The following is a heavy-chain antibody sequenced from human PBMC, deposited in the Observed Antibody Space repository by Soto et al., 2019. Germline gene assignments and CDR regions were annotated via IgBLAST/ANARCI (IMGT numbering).Heavy chain of an antibody. J-gene: IGHJ4*02. V-gene: IGHV1-46*01. Sequence: QVQLVQSGAGVKKPGASVKVSCTASGYTFTSHYVHWVRQAPGQGLEWVGVSYPNGGSTSYPKRFPVRVNMTRDTSSRTVYMELSSLRSEDTGVYYGAREGSSSNIPFDYWGQGTLVTVSS. CDR3: AREGSSSNIPFDY. CDR1: GYTFTSHY. CDR2: SYPNGGST. D-gene: IGHD6-13*01.